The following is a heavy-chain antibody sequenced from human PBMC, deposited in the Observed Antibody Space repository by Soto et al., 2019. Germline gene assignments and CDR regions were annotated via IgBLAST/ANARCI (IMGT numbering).Heavy chain of an antibody. CDR1: GYTFTSYG. J-gene: IGHJ5*02. V-gene: IGHV1-18*01. CDR2: ISAYNGNT. Sequence: ASVKVSCKASGYTFTSYGISWVRQAPGQGLEWMGWISAYNGNTNYAQKLQGRVTMTTDTSTSTAYMELRSLRSDDTAVYYCARDGEQLAASMWFDPWGQGTLVTVSS. CDR3: ARDGEQLAASMWFDP. D-gene: IGHD6-6*01.